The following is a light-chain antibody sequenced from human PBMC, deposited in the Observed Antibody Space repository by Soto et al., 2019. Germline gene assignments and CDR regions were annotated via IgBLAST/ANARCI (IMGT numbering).Light chain of an antibody. CDR1: QSVSSSY. CDR3: QQYGSSPLFP. J-gene: IGKJ3*01. Sequence: EIVLTQSPGTLSLSPGERATLSCRASQSVSSSYLAWYQQKPGQAPRLLIYGASSRATGIPDRFSGSGAVTDFTLTISRLEPEDFAVYYCQQYGSSPLFPFGPGTQVDIK. V-gene: IGKV3-20*01. CDR2: GAS.